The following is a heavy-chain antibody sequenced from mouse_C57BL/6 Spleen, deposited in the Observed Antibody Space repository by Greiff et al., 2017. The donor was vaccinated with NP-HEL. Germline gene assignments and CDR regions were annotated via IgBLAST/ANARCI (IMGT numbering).Heavy chain of an antibody. CDR3: ARMDYYGSSYGFDY. V-gene: IGHV2-2*01. Sequence: VQVVESGPGLVQPSQSLSITCTVSGFSLTSYGVHWVRQSPGKGLEWLGVIWSGGSTDYNAAFISRLSISKDNSKSQVFFKMNSLQADDTAIYYCARMDYYGSSYGFDYWGQGTTLTVSS. CDR2: IWSGGST. CDR1: GFSLTSYG. D-gene: IGHD1-1*01. J-gene: IGHJ2*01.